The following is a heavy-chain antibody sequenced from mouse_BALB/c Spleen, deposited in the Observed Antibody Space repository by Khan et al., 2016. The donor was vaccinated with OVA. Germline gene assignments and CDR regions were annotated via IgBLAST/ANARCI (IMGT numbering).Heavy chain of an antibody. D-gene: IGHD1-1*01. V-gene: IGHV1S132*01. Sequence: QVQLQQSGAELVRPGASVKLSCKTSGYIFTSYWIHWVKQRSGQGLEWIARIYPGTDNTYYNENLKDKATLTADKSSSTAYMQLSSLQSEDSAVYCCGREEALYYFDNWGQGTTLTVSS. CDR3: GREEALYYFDN. CDR1: GYIFTSYW. J-gene: IGHJ2*01. CDR2: IYPGTDNT.